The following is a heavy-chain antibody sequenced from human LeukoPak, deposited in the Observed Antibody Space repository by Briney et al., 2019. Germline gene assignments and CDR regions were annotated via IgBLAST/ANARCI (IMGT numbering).Heavy chain of an antibody. J-gene: IGHJ4*02. CDR3: AGIPFY. CDR1: GGSFSGYY. CDR2: INHSGST. D-gene: IGHD5-18*01. V-gene: IGHV4-34*01. Sequence: ASETLSLTCAVYGGSFSGYYWSWIRQPPGKGLEWIGEINHSGSTNYNPSLKSRVTISVDTSKNQFSLKLSSVTAADTAVYYCAGIPFYWGQGTLVTVSS.